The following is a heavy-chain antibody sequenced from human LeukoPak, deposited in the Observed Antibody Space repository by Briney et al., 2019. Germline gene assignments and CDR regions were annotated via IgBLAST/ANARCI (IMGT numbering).Heavy chain of an antibody. Sequence: PGRSLRLSCAASGFTFDDYAMHWVRQAPGKGLEWVSGISWNSGSIGYADSVKGRFTISRDNAKNSLYLQMNSLRAEDTALYYCAKDSGYSGYDYVIVWARDSYGMDVWGQGTTVTVSS. CDR2: ISWNSGSI. CDR1: GFTFDDYA. CDR3: AKDSGYSGYDYVIVWARDSYGMDV. J-gene: IGHJ6*02. V-gene: IGHV3-9*01. D-gene: IGHD5-12*01.